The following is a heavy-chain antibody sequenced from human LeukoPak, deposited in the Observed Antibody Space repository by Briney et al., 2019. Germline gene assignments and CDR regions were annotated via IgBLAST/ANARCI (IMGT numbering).Heavy chain of an antibody. J-gene: IGHJ3*02. CDR1: GGSISSSSYY. V-gene: IGHV4-39*01. CDR3: ARPAPTSRGAFDI. CDR2: IYYSGST. D-gene: IGHD3-10*01. Sequence: NPSETLSLTCTVSGGSISSSSYYWGWIRQPPGKGLEWIGSIYYSGSTYYNPSLKSRVTISVDTSKNQFSLKLSSVTAADTAVYYCARPAPTSRGAFDIWGQGTMVTVSS.